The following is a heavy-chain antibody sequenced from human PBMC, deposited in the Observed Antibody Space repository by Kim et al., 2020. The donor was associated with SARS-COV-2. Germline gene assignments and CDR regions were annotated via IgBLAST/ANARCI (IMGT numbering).Heavy chain of an antibody. J-gene: IGHJ4*02. CDR1: GFTFSSYW. CDR2: IKQDGSKK. V-gene: IGHV3-7*03. D-gene: IGHD3-10*01. Sequence: GGSLRLSCAASGFTFSSYWMSWVRQAPGKGLEWVANIKQDGSKKYYVDSVQGRFTITRANAKNSLYLQMNSLRADDTAVHHCARDGRGDWGQGTLVTVSS. CDR3: ARDGRGD.